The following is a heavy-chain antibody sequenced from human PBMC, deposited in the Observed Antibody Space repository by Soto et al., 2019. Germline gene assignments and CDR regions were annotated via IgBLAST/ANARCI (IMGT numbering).Heavy chain of an antibody. D-gene: IGHD3-10*01. J-gene: IGHJ5*02. CDR2: IIPIFGTA. CDR3: ARVRWPYNYKIWFDP. CDR1: GGTFSSCA. Sequence: GASVKVSCKASGGTFSSCAISWVRQAPGQGLEWMGGIIPIFGTANYAQKFQGRVTITADKSTSTAYMELSSLRSEDTAVYYCARVRWPYNYKIWFDPWGQGTLVTVSS. V-gene: IGHV1-69*06.